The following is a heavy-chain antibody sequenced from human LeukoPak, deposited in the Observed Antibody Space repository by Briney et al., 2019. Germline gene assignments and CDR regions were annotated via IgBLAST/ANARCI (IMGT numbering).Heavy chain of an antibody. CDR1: GGSSSGYY. J-gene: IGHJ4*02. V-gene: IGHV4-34*01. CDR3: ARGAPFTMIVVVPSNYFDY. D-gene: IGHD3-22*01. Sequence: SETLSLTCAVYGGSSSGYYWSWIRQPPGKGLEWIGEINHSGSTNYNPSLKSRVTISVDTSKNQFSLKLSSVTAADTAVYYCARGAPFTMIVVVPSNYFDYWGQGTLVTVSS. CDR2: INHSGST.